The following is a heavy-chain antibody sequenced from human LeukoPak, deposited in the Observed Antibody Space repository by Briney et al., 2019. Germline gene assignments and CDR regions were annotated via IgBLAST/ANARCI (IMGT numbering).Heavy chain of an antibody. CDR3: ARDWGDGYNAGAARYYYYGMDV. Sequence: GRSLRLSCAASGFTFSSYGMHWVRQAPGKGLEWVAVIWYDGSNKYYADSVKGRFTISRDNSKNTLYLQMNSLRAEDTAVYYCARDWGDGYNAGAARYYYYGMDVWGQGTTVTVSS. D-gene: IGHD5-24*01. CDR1: GFTFSSYG. V-gene: IGHV3-33*01. CDR2: IWYDGSNK. J-gene: IGHJ6*02.